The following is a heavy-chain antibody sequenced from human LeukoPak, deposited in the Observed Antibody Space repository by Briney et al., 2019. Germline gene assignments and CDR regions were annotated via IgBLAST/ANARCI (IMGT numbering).Heavy chain of an antibody. D-gene: IGHD6-6*01. CDR1: GGTFSSYA. Sequence: GASVKVSCKASGGTFSSYAISWVRQAPGQGLEWMGGIIPIFGTANYAQKFQGRVTITADKSTSTHYMELSSLRSEDTAVYYCASGRRSRSSGYFDYWGQGTLVTVSS. CDR2: IIPIFGTA. V-gene: IGHV1-69*06. CDR3: ASGRRSRSSGYFDY. J-gene: IGHJ4*02.